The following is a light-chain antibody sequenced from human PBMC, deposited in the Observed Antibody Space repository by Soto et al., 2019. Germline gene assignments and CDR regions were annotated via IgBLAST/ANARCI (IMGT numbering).Light chain of an antibody. CDR3: RQYNSSPWT. CDR1: QSISLS. Sequence: DILMTQSPSTLSAFVGDRVTITCRASQSISLSLAWYQQKPGKAPDLLISDASSLESGVPSRFSGSGSGTEFTLTISSLQPDDFATYYCRQYNSSPWTFGQGTKVDIK. CDR2: DAS. J-gene: IGKJ1*01. V-gene: IGKV1-5*01.